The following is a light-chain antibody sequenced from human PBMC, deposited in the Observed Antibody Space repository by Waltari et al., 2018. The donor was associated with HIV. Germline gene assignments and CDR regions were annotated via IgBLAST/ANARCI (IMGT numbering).Light chain of an antibody. CDR3: QQYGSSPYT. J-gene: IGKJ2*01. V-gene: IGKV3-20*01. CDR2: GAS. Sequence: EIVLTQSPGTLSLSPGERATLSCRASQSVSSSYLAWYQQRPGQTPRLLIYGASSRAAAIPDRFSGSGSGTDFTLTISRLEPEDVAVYYCQQYGSSPYTFGQGTKLEIK. CDR1: QSVSSSY.